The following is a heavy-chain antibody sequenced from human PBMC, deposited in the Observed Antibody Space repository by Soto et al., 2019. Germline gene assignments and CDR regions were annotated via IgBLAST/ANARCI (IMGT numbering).Heavy chain of an antibody. J-gene: IGHJ4*02. CDR3: ARDVHHTSSFVGLLGY. CDR2: ITSSGSAI. D-gene: IGHD2-2*01. Sequence: GGSLRLSCAASGFTFSGYFMTWIRQAPGKRLEWVSYITSSGSAIYYSDSVKGRFTISRDNAKNSLYLQMNSLRADDTAVYYCARDVHHTSSFVGLLGYWGRGSRVTICS. V-gene: IGHV3-11*01. CDR1: GFTFSGYF.